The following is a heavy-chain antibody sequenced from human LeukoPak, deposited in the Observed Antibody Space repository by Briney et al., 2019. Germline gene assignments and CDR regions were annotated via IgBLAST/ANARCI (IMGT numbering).Heavy chain of an antibody. CDR1: GYTFTSYG. CDR2: ISAYNGNT. J-gene: IGHJ3*02. CDR3: ASHDFWSGSTVVGQDEAFDI. Sequence: GASVKVSCKASGYTFTSYGISWVRQAPGQGLEWMGWISAYNGNTNYAQKLQGRVTMTTDTSTSTAYMELRSLRSDDTAVYYCASHDFWSGSTVVGQDEAFDIWGQGTMVTVSS. V-gene: IGHV1-18*01. D-gene: IGHD3-3*01.